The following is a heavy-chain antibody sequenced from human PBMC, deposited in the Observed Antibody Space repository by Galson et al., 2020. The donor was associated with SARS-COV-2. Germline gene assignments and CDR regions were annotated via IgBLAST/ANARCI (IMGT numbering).Heavy chain of an antibody. D-gene: IGHD2-21*02. Sequence: SQTLSLTCAVYGGSFSGYYWSWIRQPPGKGLEWIGEIKHSGSTNSNPSPKSRVTISVDTSKNQFSLKLSSVTAADTAVDYCAREHIVVVTATYYYYYGMDVWGQGTTVTVSS. CDR1: GGSFSGYY. CDR2: IKHSGST. J-gene: IGHJ6*02. V-gene: IGHV4-34*01. CDR3: AREHIVVVTATYYYYYGMDV.